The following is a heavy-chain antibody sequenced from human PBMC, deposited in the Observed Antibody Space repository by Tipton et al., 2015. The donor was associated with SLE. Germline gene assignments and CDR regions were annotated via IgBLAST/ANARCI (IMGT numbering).Heavy chain of an antibody. CDR3: ALDGGTGSAFDY. V-gene: IGHV4-39*07. CDR2: ISYSGTT. J-gene: IGHJ4*02. CDR1: GGSISTSSHY. D-gene: IGHD1-1*01. Sequence: TLSLTCSASGGSISTSSHYWGWIRQPPGKGLEWIGSISYSGTTFYNPSLKSRVTISADTSKNQFSLKLRSVTAADTAVYYCALDGGTGSAFDYWGQGTLVTVSS.